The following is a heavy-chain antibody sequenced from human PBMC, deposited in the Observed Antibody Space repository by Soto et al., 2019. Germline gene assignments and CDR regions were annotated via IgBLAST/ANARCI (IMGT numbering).Heavy chain of an antibody. CDR3: ARPLTYCSGGSCYPDY. D-gene: IGHD2-15*01. CDR1: GFTFSSYS. CDR2: ISSSSSCI. V-gene: IGHV3-21*01. J-gene: IGHJ4*02. Sequence: EVQLVESGGGLVKPGGSLRLSCAASGFTFSSYSMNWVRQAPGKGLEWVSSISSSSSCIYYADSVKGRFTISRDNAKNSLYLQMNSLRAEDTAVYYCARPLTYCSGGSCYPDYWGQGTLVTVSS.